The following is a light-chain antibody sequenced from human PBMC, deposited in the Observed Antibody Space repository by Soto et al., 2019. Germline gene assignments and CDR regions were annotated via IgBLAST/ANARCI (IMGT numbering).Light chain of an antibody. CDR3: QQYNSWPIT. Sequence: EIVMTQSPATLSVSPGERATLSCGASQSISTKLAWYQQKPGQPPRLLIYGASTRAAGVPGRFSGSGSGTEFTLTVSSLQYEEFALYYCQQYNSWPITFGQGTRLEIK. CDR1: QSISTK. CDR2: GAS. V-gene: IGKV3-15*01. J-gene: IGKJ5*01.